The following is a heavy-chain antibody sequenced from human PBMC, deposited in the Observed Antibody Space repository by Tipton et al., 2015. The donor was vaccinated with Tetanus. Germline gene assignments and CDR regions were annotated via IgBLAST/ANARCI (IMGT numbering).Heavy chain of an antibody. D-gene: IGHD2-15*01. Sequence: TLSLTCTVSGGSIISADHYWSWIRQPPGKGLEWIGYIYYSGTTYYRPSLKSRVTISVDTSNNHFSLKLSSVTAADTAVYYCARHGHPSAVVARDASESWGHGTMINVSS. CDR3: ARHGHPSAVVARDASES. CDR2: IYYSGTT. J-gene: IGHJ3*02. V-gene: IGHV4-30-4*01. CDR1: GGSIISADHY.